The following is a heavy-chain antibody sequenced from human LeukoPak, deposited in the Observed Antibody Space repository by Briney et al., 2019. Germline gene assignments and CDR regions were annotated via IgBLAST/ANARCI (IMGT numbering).Heavy chain of an antibody. CDR2: IYYRGTT. D-gene: IGHD3-22*01. J-gene: IGHJ3*02. CDR1: GGSISSYY. Sequence: SETLSLTCTVSGGSISSYYWSWIRQPPGKGLEWVGQIYYRGTTNYNPSLKSRVTISIDTSKNQFSLKLNSVTAADTAVYYCARPLSISGYYYDAFDIWGQGTMVTVSS. CDR3: ARPLSISGYYYDAFDI. V-gene: IGHV4-59*08.